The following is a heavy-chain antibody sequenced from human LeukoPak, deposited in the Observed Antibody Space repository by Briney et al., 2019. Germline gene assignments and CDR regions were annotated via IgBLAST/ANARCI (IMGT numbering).Heavy chain of an antibody. V-gene: IGHV4-34*01. CDR1: GGSFSGYY. D-gene: IGHD5-18*01. CDR2: INHSEST. CDR3: ARLSIQLWLLGYYYYMDV. J-gene: IGHJ6*03. Sequence: PSETLSLTCAVYGGSFSGYYWNWIRQPPGKGLEWIGEINHSESTNYNPSLKSRVTISVDTSKNQFSLKLSSVTAADTAVYYCARLSIQLWLLGYYYYMDVWGKGTTVTVSS.